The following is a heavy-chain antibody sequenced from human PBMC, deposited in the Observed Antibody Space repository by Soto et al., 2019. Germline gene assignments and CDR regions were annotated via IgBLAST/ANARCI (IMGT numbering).Heavy chain of an antibody. V-gene: IGHV3-53*01. J-gene: IGHJ4*02. Sequence: PGGSLRLSCAASGFSVNNYMIWVRQAPGKGLEWVSVMYSGGGTWYTDSVKGRFTISRDNSKNTLYLQMNSLRAEDTALYYCASAPSALYDYWGQGTLVTVSS. CDR1: GFSVNNY. D-gene: IGHD3-16*01. CDR2: MYSGGGT. CDR3: ASAPSALYDY.